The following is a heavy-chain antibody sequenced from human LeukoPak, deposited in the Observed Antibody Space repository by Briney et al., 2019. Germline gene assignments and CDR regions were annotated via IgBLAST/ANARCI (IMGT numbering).Heavy chain of an antibody. V-gene: IGHV4-34*01. CDR1: GGSFSGYY. CDR2: INHSGST. J-gene: IGHJ4*02. D-gene: IGHD3-10*01. CDR3: AREGLWFGELSD. Sequence: PSETLSLTCAVYGGSFSGYYWSWIRQPPGKGLEWIGEINHSGSTSYNPSLKSRVTISVDTSKNQFSLKLSSVTAADTAVYYCAREGLWFGELSDWGQGTLVTVSS.